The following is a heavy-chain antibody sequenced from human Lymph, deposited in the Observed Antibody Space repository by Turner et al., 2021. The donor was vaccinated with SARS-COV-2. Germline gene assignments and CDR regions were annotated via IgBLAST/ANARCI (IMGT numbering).Heavy chain of an antibody. CDR1: VFTFSFYS. V-gene: IGHV3-21*01. CDR3: ARGDYYGSGSYPGKTFDC. Sequence: EVQLVESGGGLVKPGGSLRLSCAASVFTFSFYSMNWVRQAPGKGLEWVSSISSSSSYIYYADSVKGRFTISRDNAKNTLYLQMNSLRAEDTAVYYCARGDYYGSGSYPGKTFDCWGQGTLVTVSS. J-gene: IGHJ4*02. D-gene: IGHD3-10*01. CDR2: ISSSSSYI.